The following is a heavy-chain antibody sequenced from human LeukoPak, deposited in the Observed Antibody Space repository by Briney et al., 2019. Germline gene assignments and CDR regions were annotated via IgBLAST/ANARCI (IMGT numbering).Heavy chain of an antibody. J-gene: IGHJ4*02. D-gene: IGHD3-10*01. Sequence: GGSLRLSCTASEFSFSTHWRHWVRQAPGKGLEWFSSISSSSSYIYYADSVKGRFTISRDNAKNSLYLQMNSLRDEDTAVYYCARDDSRYGSGRGSYWGQGTLVTVSS. V-gene: IGHV3-21*01. CDR3: ARDDSRYGSGRGSY. CDR2: ISSSSSYI. CDR1: EFSFSTHW.